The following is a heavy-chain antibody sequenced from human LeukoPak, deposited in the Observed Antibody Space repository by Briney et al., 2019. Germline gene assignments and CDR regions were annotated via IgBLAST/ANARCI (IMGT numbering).Heavy chain of an antibody. CDR3: ARDRAMGSYDY. CDR2: IHYDGSRE. J-gene: IGHJ4*02. D-gene: IGHD1-26*01. CDR1: GFTFSSYG. Sequence: PGGSLRLSCTASGFTFSSYGINWVRQAPGKGLVWVAAIHYDGSREYYVDSVNGRFTISRDDSKSTVYVQMNSLRAEDTAVYYCARDRAMGSYDYWGQGTLVTVSS. V-gene: IGHV3-33*01.